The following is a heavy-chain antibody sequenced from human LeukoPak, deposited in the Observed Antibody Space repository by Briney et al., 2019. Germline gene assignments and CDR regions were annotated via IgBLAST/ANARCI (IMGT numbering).Heavy chain of an antibody. CDR2: MNPNSGNT. J-gene: IGHJ5*02. CDR3: ATNTHGTSIAVAAPQGSWFDP. Sequence: GASVKVSCKASGYTFTSSDINWVRQATGQGLEWMGWMNPNSGNTGYAQKFQGRVTMTRNTSISTAYMELSSLRSEDTAVYYCATNTHGTSIAVAAPQGSWFDPWGQGTLVTVSS. V-gene: IGHV1-8*01. CDR1: GYTFTSSD. D-gene: IGHD6-19*01.